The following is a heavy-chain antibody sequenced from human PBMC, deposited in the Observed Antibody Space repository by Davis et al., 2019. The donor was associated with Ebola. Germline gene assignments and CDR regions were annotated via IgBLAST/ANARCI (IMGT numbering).Heavy chain of an antibody. Sequence: PSETLSLTCTVSGGSISSYYWSWIRQPPGKGLEWIGYIYYSGSTNYNPSLKSRVTISVDTSKNQFSLKLSSVTAADTAVYYCARVIGCSSTSCNSLGYYYMDVWGKGTTVTVSS. V-gene: IGHV4-59*01. J-gene: IGHJ6*03. D-gene: IGHD2-2*02. CDR3: ARVIGCSSTSCNSLGYYYMDV. CDR1: GGSISSYY. CDR2: IYYSGST.